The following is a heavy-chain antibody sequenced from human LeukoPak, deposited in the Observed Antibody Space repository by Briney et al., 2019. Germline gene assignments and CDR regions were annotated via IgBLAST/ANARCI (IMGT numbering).Heavy chain of an antibody. CDR3: ARSGVPQCTDV. CDR1: GFPFSSYW. Sequence: GGPLTLPCAASGFPFSSYWTTWVRQAPEKGLEWLANIKQYERETYYVDSVHRRFTISRDNAKNSLCLHMNSLRVEDSAVYYCARSGVPQCTDVWREGTTVSVSS. CDR2: IKQYERET. J-gene: IGHJ6*02. V-gene: IGHV3-7*04. D-gene: IGHD7-27*01.